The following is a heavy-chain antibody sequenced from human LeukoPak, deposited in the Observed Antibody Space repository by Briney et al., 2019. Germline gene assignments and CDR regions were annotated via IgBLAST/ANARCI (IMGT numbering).Heavy chain of an antibody. V-gene: IGHV3-23*01. D-gene: IGHD2-2*03. J-gene: IGHJ3*02. CDR2: ISDNGGST. CDR1: GFMFTSYA. Sequence: GGSLRLSCAASGFMFTSYAMSWVRQAPGKGLEWVSGISDNGGSTYYADSVKGRFTISRDNSKNTLYLQMNSLRAEDTAVYYCAREWIDVGAAFDIWGQGTMVTVSS. CDR3: AREWIDVGAAFDI.